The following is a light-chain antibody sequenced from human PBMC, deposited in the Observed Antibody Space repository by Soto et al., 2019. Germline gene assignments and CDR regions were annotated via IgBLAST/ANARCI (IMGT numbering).Light chain of an antibody. CDR3: HQYNSWPRGT. Sequence: EIVMTQSPATLSVSPGERATLSCRASQSIRNNLIWYQQKSGQAPRLLIYGASTRATGIPARFSGSGSGTEFTLTISSLQSEDFAVYYCHQYNSWPRGTFGPGTKVEIK. CDR1: QSIRNN. V-gene: IGKV3-15*01. J-gene: IGKJ3*01. CDR2: GAS.